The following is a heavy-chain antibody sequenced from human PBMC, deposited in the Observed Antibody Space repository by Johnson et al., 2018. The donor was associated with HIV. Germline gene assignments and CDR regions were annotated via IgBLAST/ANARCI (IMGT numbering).Heavy chain of an antibody. Sequence: QVQLVESGGGLVQPGRSLRLSCAASGFTFSSYAMHWVRQAPGKGLEWVAVISYDGSNKYYADSVKGRFTISRDNSKNTLYLQMNSLRAEDTAVYYCAREKQNYYDSSGYAFDIWGQGTMVTVSS. CDR1: GFTFSSYA. J-gene: IGHJ3*02. CDR3: AREKQNYYDSSGYAFDI. D-gene: IGHD3-22*01. V-gene: IGHV3-30-3*01. CDR2: ISYDGSNK.